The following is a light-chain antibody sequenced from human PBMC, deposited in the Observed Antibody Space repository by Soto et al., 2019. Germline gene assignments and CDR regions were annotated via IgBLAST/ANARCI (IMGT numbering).Light chain of an antibody. CDR2: KTS. CDR1: QSLCTW. J-gene: IGKJ5*01. CDR3: QQYHTSSIT. Sequence: DIQLTQSPSTLSASVRDRVTITCLASQSLCTWLPWYQQKPGKAPKLLIFKTSTLQSGVPSRFSGTGSGTEFTLTIDRLQPDDFATYYCQQYHTSSITFGQGTRLEIK. V-gene: IGKV1-5*03.